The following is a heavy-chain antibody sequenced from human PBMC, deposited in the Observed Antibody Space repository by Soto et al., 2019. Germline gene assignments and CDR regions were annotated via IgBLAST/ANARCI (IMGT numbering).Heavy chain of an antibody. Sequence: SETVSLTCAVSGFFISSGNYWGWIRKPPGKGLEWIGSILHGGNTYYNPSLKSRVTISVDMSKNQFSLKLNSVTAADTAVYYCARARWYDAFDVWGQGTVVTVSS. CDR1: GFFISSGNY. CDR3: ARARWYDAFDV. J-gene: IGHJ3*01. V-gene: IGHV4-38-2*01. D-gene: IGHD2-15*01. CDR2: ILHGGNT.